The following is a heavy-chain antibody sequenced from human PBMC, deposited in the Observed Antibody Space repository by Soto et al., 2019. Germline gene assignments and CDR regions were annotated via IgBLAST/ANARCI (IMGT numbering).Heavy chain of an antibody. V-gene: IGHV3-30*03. J-gene: IGHJ6*02. Sequence: GGSLRLSCAASGFTFSSYGMHWVRQAPGKGLEWVAVISYDGSNKNYADSVKGRFTISRDNSKNSLYLQMNSLRAEDTAVYYCARVPLDCSGGSCYVYDYYYGMDVWGQGTTVTVSS. CDR1: GFTFSSYG. D-gene: IGHD2-15*01. CDR2: ISYDGSNK. CDR3: ARVPLDCSGGSCYVYDYYYGMDV.